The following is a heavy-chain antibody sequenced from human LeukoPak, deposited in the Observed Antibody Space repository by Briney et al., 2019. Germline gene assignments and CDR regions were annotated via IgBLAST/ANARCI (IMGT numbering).Heavy chain of an antibody. CDR2: IYYSGST. J-gene: IGHJ4*02. V-gene: IGHV4-30-4*08. CDR3: AREGNVDTAMGLFDY. Sequence: SWVRQPPGKGLEWIGYIYYSGSTYYNPSLKSRVTISVDTSKNQFSLKLSSVTAADTAVYYCAREGNVDTAMGLFDYWGQGTLVTVSS. D-gene: IGHD5-18*01.